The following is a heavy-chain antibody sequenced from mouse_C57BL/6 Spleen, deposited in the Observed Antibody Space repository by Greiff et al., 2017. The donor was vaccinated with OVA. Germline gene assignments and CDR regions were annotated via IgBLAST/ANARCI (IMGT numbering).Heavy chain of an antibody. Sequence: QVQLQQPGAELVRPGTSVKLSCKASGYTFTSYWMHWVKQRPGQGLEWIGVIDPSDSYTNYNQKFKGKATLTVDTSSSTAYMQVSSLTSEDSAVYYCARGTSDYFDYWGQGTTLTVSS. V-gene: IGHV1-59*01. J-gene: IGHJ2*01. CDR1: GYTFTSYW. CDR2: IDPSDSYT. CDR3: ARGTSDYFDY.